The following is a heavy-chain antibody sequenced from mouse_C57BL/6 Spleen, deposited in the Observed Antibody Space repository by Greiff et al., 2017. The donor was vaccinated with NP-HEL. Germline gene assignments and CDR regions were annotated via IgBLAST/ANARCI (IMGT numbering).Heavy chain of an antibody. V-gene: IGHV6-3*01. J-gene: IGHJ2*01. CDR3: TGGKYYFDY. Sequence: EVMLVESGGGLVQPGGSMKLSCVASGFTFSNYWMNWVRQTPAKGLEWVAQIRLKSDNYATHYAESVKGRFTISRDDSKNSFYLQMNNLRAEDTGIYYCTGGKYYFDYWGQGTTLTVSS. CDR1: GFTFSNYW. CDR2: IRLKSDNYAT.